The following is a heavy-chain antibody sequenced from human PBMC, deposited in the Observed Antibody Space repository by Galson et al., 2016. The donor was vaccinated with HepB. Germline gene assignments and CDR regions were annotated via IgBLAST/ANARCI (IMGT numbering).Heavy chain of an antibody. D-gene: IGHD3-10*01. CDR1: TFSSYA. CDR3: ANYLGYGSGRPGYFHS. CDR2: ISAASNT. Sequence: TFSSYAMSWVRQAPGKGLEWVSVISAASNTYYTDSVRGRFTISRDNSKTTLYLEMNSLRVEDTAVYFCANYLGYGSGRPGYFHSWGQGTLVTVSP. J-gene: IGHJ4*02. V-gene: IGHV3-23*01.